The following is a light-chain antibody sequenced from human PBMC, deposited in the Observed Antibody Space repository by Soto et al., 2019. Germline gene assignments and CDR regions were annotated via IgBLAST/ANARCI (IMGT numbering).Light chain of an antibody. CDR3: SSYARGFFVI. J-gene: IGLJ2*01. V-gene: IGLV2-14*01. CDR2: EVS. CDR1: SNDVGTYDY. Sequence: QSVLTQPASVSGSPGQSITISCTGTSNDVGTYDYVSWYQQLPGKVPKLLIYEVSNRPSGVSVRFSGSKSGSTASLTISGLQAEDEADYFCSSYARGFFVIFGGGTKLTVL.